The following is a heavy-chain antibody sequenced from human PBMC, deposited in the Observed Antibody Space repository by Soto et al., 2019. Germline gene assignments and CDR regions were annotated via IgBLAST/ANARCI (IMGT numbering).Heavy chain of an antibody. CDR2: IYYSGST. Sequence: NPSETLSLTCTVSGGSISGHYWSWIRQPPGKGLEWIGYIYYSGSTYYNPSLKSRVTISVDTSKNQFSLKLSSVTAADTAVYYCARAVLPATAPFDYWGQGTLVTVSS. CDR3: ARAVLPATAPFDY. CDR1: GGSISGHY. J-gene: IGHJ4*02. V-gene: IGHV4-59*11. D-gene: IGHD2-21*02.